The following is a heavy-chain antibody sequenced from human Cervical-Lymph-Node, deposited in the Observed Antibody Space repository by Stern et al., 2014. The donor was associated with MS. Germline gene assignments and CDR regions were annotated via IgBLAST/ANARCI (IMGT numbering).Heavy chain of an antibody. CDR2: IYYSGST. CDR3: ATTEYSSSSPLY. Sequence: QVQLQESGPGLVKPSETLSLTCTVSGGSVSSGSYYWSWIRQPPGKGLEWIGYIYYSGSTNYNPSLKSRVTISVDTSKNQFSLKLSSVTAADTAVYYCATTEYSSSSPLYWGQGTLVTVSS. J-gene: IGHJ4*02. D-gene: IGHD6-6*01. V-gene: IGHV4-61*01. CDR1: GGSVSSGSYY.